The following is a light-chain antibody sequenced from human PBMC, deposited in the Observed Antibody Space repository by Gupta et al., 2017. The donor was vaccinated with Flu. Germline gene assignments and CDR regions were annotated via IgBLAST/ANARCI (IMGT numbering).Light chain of an antibody. CDR1: SSSIGSNS. Sequence: TVTISCTRSSSSIGSNSVHWYQQRPGSAPIIVIYEDSQRPSGVPERFSGSIDDSSTTATITMAAAGDEDEDYYYGQDYGSANSVFGGGTRLTVL. J-gene: IGLJ3*02. CDR3: QDYGSANSV. V-gene: IGLV6-57*03. CDR2: EDS.